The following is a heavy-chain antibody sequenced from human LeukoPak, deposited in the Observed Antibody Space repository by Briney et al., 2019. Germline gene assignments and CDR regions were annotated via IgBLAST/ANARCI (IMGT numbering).Heavy chain of an antibody. V-gene: IGHV3-9*01. D-gene: IGHD6-19*01. Sequence: GGSLRLSCAASGFTFSSYWMHWVRQAPGKGLEWVSGISWNSGSIGYADSVKGRFTISRDNAKNSLYLQMNSLRVEDTALYYCAKDYGAVAGPVDYWGQGTLVTVSS. CDR3: AKDYGAVAGPVDY. J-gene: IGHJ4*02. CDR1: GFTFSSYW. CDR2: ISWNSGSI.